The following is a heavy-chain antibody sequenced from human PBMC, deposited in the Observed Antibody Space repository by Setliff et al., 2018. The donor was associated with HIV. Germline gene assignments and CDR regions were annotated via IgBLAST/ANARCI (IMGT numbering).Heavy chain of an antibody. D-gene: IGHD3-22*01. V-gene: IGHV1-18*01. Sequence: ASVKVSCKASGYSFTSYGISWVRQAPGQGLEWMGWISAHNGNTNYAQKVQDRVTMTTDKSTSTAYMELRSLRSDDTAVYYCARHASTWYYESSGPHFDYWGQGTLVTVSS. CDR2: ISAHNGNT. CDR3: ARHASTWYYESSGPHFDY. CDR1: GYSFTSYG. J-gene: IGHJ4*02.